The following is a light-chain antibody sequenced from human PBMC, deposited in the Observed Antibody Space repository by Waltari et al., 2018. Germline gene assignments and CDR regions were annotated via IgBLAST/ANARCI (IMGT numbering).Light chain of an antibody. CDR3: QSYDSSLSGHVV. Sequence: QSVLTQPPSVSGAPGQRVTISCTGSSSNVGAPFDVHWYQQLPGGGPKLLIYDNNNRASGVPDPFSGSKSGMSASLVITGLQPEDEADYYCQSYDSSLSGHVVFGGGTKLTVL. V-gene: IGLV1-40*01. CDR1: SSNVGAPFD. J-gene: IGLJ2*01. CDR2: DNN.